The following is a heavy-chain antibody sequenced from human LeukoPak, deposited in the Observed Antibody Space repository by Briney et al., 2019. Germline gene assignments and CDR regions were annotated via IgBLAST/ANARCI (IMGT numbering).Heavy chain of an antibody. CDR3: ARGEHRDYYYMDV. CDR2: IYYSGST. Sequence: PSETLSLTCTVSGGSISSSSYYWGWIRQPPGKGLEWIGSIYYSGSTYYNPSLKSRVTISVDTSKNQFSLKLSSVTAADTAVYYCARGEHRDYYYMDVWGKGTTVTVSS. V-gene: IGHV4-39*07. D-gene: IGHD1-26*01. CDR1: GGSISSSSYY. J-gene: IGHJ6*03.